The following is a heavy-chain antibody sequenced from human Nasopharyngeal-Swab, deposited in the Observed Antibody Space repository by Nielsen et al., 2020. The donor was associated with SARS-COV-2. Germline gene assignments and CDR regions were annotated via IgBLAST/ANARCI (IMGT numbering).Heavy chain of an antibody. V-gene: IGHV3-7*03. Sequence: GGSLRLSCAASGFTFSSYEMNWVRQAPGKGLEWVANIRQDGSEKYYVDSVKGRFTISRDNAKNSLYLQMNSLRAEDTAVYYCARDFVGQMDVWGQGTTVTVSS. CDR2: IRQDGSEK. CDR3: ARDFVGQMDV. CDR1: GFTFSSYE. J-gene: IGHJ6*02. D-gene: IGHD3-10*01.